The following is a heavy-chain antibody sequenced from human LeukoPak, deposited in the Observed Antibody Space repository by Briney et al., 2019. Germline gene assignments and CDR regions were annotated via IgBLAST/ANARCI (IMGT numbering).Heavy chain of an antibody. CDR3: ARDLVVMSAH. J-gene: IGHJ4*02. D-gene: IGHD3-22*01. CDR1: GFTFSNYW. CDR2: ISGDGSST. V-gene: IGHV3-74*01. Sequence: GGTLRLSCAASGFTFSNYWMHWVRQSPGKGLVWLSRISGDGSSTTYADSVKGRFTISRDNAKNTLYLQMNSLGVKDTAVYYCARDLVVMSAHWGQGTLVTVSS.